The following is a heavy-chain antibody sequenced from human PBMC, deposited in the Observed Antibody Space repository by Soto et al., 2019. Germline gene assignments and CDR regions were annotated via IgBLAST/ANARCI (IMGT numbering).Heavy chain of an antibody. CDR2: ISAYNGNT. J-gene: IGHJ4*02. CDR3: ARVQYYYDSSGYWDY. V-gene: IGHV1-18*04. D-gene: IGHD3-22*01. CDR1: GYTFTSYG. Sequence: EASVKVSCKASGYTFTSYGISCVRQAPGQGLEWMGWISAYNGNTNYAQKLQGRVTMTTDTSTSTAYMELRSLRSDDTAVYYCARVQYYYDSSGYWDYWGQGTLVTVSS.